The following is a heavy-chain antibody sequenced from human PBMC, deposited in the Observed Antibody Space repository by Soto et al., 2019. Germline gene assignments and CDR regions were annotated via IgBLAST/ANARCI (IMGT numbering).Heavy chain of an antibody. CDR2: IIPIFGTA. CDR3: ARAIPLDYGDPYYFDY. D-gene: IGHD4-17*01. Sequence: QVQLVQSGAEVKKPGSSVKVSCKASGGTFSSYAISWVRQAPGQGLEWMGGIIPIFGTANYAQKFQGRVTITTVEITSXAYMELSSLRSEDTAVYYCARAIPLDYGDPYYFDYWGQGTLVTVSS. J-gene: IGHJ4*02. V-gene: IGHV1-69*05. CDR1: GGTFSSYA.